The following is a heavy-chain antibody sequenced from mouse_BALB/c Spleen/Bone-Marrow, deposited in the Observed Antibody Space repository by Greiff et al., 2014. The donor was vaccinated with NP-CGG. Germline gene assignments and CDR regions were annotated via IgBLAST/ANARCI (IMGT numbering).Heavy chain of an antibody. V-gene: IGHV1-7*01. CDR3: ALYYRYDYFDY. CDR2: INPSTTYS. CDR1: GYTFTSYW. J-gene: IGHJ2*01. Sequence: VQLQQSGAELAKPGALVKMSCKASGYTFTSYWMHWVKQRPGQGLEWIGYINPSTTYSAYNQKFKDKATLTADKSSSTAYMQLSSLTSEDSAVYYCALYYRYDYFDYWGQGTTLTVSS. D-gene: IGHD2-14*01.